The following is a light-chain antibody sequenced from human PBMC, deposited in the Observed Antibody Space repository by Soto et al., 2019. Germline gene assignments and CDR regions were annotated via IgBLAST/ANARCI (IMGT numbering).Light chain of an antibody. CDR1: QGISSY. CDR2: AAS. V-gene: IGKV1-9*01. CDR3: QQLNSYPHIT. Sequence: DIQLTQSPSFLSASVGDRVTITCRASQGISSYLAWYQQKPGKAPKLLIYAASTLQSGVPSRFSGRGSGTEFTLTISSLQPEAFATYYCQQLNSYPHITFGPGTKVDIK. J-gene: IGKJ3*01.